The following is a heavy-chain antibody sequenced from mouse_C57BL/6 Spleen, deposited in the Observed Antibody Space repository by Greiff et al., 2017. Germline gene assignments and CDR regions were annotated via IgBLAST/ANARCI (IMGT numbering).Heavy chain of an antibody. Sequence: VQLQQPGAELVMPGASVKLSCKASGYTFTSYWMHWVKQRPGQGLEWIGELDPSDSYTNYNQKFKGKSTLTVDKSSSTAYMQLSSLTSEDSAVYYCARGGYPAWFAYWGQGTLVTVSA. CDR2: LDPSDSYT. D-gene: IGHD3-1*01. CDR1: GYTFTSYW. V-gene: IGHV1-69*01. CDR3: ARGGYPAWFAY. J-gene: IGHJ3*01.